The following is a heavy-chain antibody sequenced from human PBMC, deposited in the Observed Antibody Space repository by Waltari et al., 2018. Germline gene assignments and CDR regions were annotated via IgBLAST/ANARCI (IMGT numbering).Heavy chain of an antibody. Sequence: QVQLQQWGAGLLKPSETLSLTCAVYGGSFSGYYWSWIRQPPGKGLEWIVEIKHSGSTNYNPSLKSRVTISVDTSNNQCSLKLGSVTAADTAVYYCARGRRNVVVVAATPAYYYGMDVWGQGTTVTVSS. CDR1: GGSFSGYY. V-gene: IGHV4-34*01. CDR3: ARGRRNVVVVAATPAYYYGMDV. D-gene: IGHD2-15*01. J-gene: IGHJ6*02. CDR2: IKHSGST.